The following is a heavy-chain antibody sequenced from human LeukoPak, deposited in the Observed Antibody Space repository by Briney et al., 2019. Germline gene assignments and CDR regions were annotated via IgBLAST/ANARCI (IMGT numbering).Heavy chain of an antibody. CDR1: GYSISSGYY. D-gene: IGHD3-10*01. J-gene: IGHJ5*02. Sequence: SETLSLTCTVSGYSISSGYYWGWIRQPPGKGLEWIGSIYHSGSTYYNPSLKSRVTISVDTSKNQFSLKLSSVTAADTAVYYCARVEELLWFGELLNWFDPWGQGTLVTVPS. CDR3: ARVEELLWFGELLNWFDP. CDR2: IYHSGST. V-gene: IGHV4-38-2*02.